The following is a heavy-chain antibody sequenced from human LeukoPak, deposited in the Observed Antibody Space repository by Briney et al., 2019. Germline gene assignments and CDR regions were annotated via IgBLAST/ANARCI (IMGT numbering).Heavy chain of an antibody. CDR3: ARDMLDYVWASYRTPLY. CDR2: IIPILGIA. V-gene: IGHV1-69*04. Sequence: GASVKVSCKASGGTFSSYAISWVRQAPGQGLEWMGRIIPILGIANYAQKFQGRVTITADKSTSTAYMELSSLRSEDTAVYYCARDMLDYVWASYRTPLYWGQGTLVTVSS. J-gene: IGHJ4*02. D-gene: IGHD3-16*02. CDR1: GGTFSSYA.